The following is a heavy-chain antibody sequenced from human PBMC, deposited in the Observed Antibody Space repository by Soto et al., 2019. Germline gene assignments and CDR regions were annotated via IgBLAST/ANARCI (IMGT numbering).Heavy chain of an antibody. Sequence: QVQLQESGPGLVKPSGTLSLTCAVSGGSISSSNWWSWVRQPPGKGLEWIGEIYHSGSTNYNPSLKSRVTLSVDKSKNQFSLKLSSVTAADTAVYYCARDRRSGASYYYYYGMDVWGQGTTVTVSS. V-gene: IGHV4-4*02. J-gene: IGHJ6*02. CDR3: ARDRRSGASYYYYYGMDV. CDR1: GGSISSSNW. D-gene: IGHD3-3*01. CDR2: IYHSGST.